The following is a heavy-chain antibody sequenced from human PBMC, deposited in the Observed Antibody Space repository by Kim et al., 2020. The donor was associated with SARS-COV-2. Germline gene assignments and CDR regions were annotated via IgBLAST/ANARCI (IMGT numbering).Heavy chain of an antibody. CDR3: ARGERLDS. J-gene: IGHJ4*02. D-gene: IGHD1-26*01. V-gene: IGHV1-8*01. CDR2: TSGST. Sequence: TSGSTGYAQTFQGRVTMRRDTSTNPAYMELNSLRVEYTAVYYCARGERLDSWGQGTLVTVSS.